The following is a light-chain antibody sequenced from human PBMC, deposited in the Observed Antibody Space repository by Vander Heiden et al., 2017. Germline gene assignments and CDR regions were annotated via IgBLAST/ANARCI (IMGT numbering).Light chain of an antibody. CDR1: QAISSY. V-gene: IGKV1-8*01. J-gene: IGKJ1*01. Sequence: IRMTQSPSSFSASTGDKVTITCRASQAISSYVAWYQQKPGKAPKLLIYAASTLQSGVPSTFSGSGSGTDFTLTISCLQSEDFATYYCQQYDSYPRTFGQGTKVDIK. CDR2: AAS. CDR3: QQYDSYPRT.